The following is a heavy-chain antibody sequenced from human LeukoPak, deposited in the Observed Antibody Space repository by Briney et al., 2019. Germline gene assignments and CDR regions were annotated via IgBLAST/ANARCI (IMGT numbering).Heavy chain of an antibody. CDR2: ISSSSYI. D-gene: IGHD4-17*01. Sequence: GGSLRLSCAASGFTFSSYSMNWVRQAPGKGLEWVSSISSSSYIYYADSVKGRFTISRDNAKNSLYLQMNSLRAEDTAVYYCARENDYGAYELDPWGQGTLVTVSS. V-gene: IGHV3-21*01. CDR1: GFTFSSYS. CDR3: ARENDYGAYELDP. J-gene: IGHJ5*02.